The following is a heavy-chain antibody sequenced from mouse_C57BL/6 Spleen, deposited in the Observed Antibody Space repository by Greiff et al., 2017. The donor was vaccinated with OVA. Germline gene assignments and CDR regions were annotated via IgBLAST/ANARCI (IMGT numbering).Heavy chain of an antibody. CDR1: GFSLTSYG. Sequence: VQLQQSGPGLVQPSQSLSITCTVSGFSLTSYGVHWVRQSPGKGLEWLGVLWSGGSTDYNAAFISRLSICKDNSKSQVFFKMNSLQADDTAIYYCARNYDYDVAWFAYWGQGTLVTVSA. CDR3: ARNYDYDVAWFAY. V-gene: IGHV2-2*01. J-gene: IGHJ3*01. D-gene: IGHD2-4*01. CDR2: LWSGGST.